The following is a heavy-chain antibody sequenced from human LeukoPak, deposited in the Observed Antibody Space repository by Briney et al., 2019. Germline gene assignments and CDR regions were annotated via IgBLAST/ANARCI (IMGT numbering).Heavy chain of an antibody. D-gene: IGHD6-13*01. J-gene: IGHJ4*02. CDR1: GFPFSSYW. Sequence: GGSLRLSCVVSGFPFSSYWMTWVRQAPGKGLEWVSSISSSSSYIYYADSVKGRFTISRDNAKNSLYLQMNSLRAEDTAVYYCARENIAAAGLLSEEAYFDYWGQGTLVTVSS. CDR2: ISSSSSYI. CDR3: ARENIAAAGLLSEEAYFDY. V-gene: IGHV3-21*01.